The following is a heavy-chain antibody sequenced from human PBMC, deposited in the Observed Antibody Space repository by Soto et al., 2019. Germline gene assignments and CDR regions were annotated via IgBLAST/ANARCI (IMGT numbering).Heavy chain of an antibody. CDR3: ARDGWNYAPRYYYYYMDV. Sequence: ASVKVSCKASGYTFTSYGISWVRQAPGQGLEWMGWISAYNGNTNYAQKLQGRVTMTTDTSTSTAYMELRSLRSDDTAVYYCARDGWNYAPRYYYYYMDVWGKETTVTVSS. CDR2: ISAYNGNT. D-gene: IGHD1-7*01. J-gene: IGHJ6*03. V-gene: IGHV1-18*01. CDR1: GYTFTSYG.